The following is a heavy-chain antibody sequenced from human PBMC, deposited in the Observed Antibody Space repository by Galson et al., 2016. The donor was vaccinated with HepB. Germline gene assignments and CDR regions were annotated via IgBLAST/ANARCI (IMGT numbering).Heavy chain of an antibody. D-gene: IGHD5-18*01. CDR2: IYPGDSYT. CDR3: ARRASGYIYGYVDY. V-gene: IGHV5-51*01. J-gene: IGHJ4*02. Sequence: QSGAEVKKPGESLKISCKGSGYSFIHYWIGWVRQMPGKGLEWMGFIYPGDSYTRYSPSFEGQVTISGDKSINTAYLQWSSLKASDTATYYCARRASGYIYGYVDYGGQGTLVTVSS. CDR1: GYSFIHYW.